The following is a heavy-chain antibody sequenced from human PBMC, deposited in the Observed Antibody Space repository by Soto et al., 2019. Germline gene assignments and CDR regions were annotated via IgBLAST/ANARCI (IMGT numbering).Heavy chain of an antibody. J-gene: IGHJ6*02. Sequence: SETLSLTCTVSGASISGHFWSWIRQSPGKGLEWIAYIYDSGRSYNPSLRGRVTISVDTSKNQLSLKLSSVIAADSAVYYCAISADVWGQGTTVTVSS. V-gene: IGHV4-59*08. CDR2: IYDSGR. CDR1: GASISGHF. CDR3: AISADV. D-gene: IGHD3-3*02.